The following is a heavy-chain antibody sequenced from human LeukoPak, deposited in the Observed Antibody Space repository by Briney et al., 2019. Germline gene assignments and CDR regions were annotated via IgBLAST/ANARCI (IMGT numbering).Heavy chain of an antibody. Sequence: SQTLSLTCTVSGGSISSGSYYWSWIRQPAGKGLEWIGRIYTSGSTNYNPSLKSRVTISVDTSKNQFSLKLSSVTAADTAVYYCARGGIAAAVGYWGQGTLVTVSS. D-gene: IGHD6-13*01. V-gene: IGHV4-61*02. CDR3: ARGGIAAAVGY. J-gene: IGHJ4*02. CDR1: GGSISSGSYY. CDR2: IYTSGST.